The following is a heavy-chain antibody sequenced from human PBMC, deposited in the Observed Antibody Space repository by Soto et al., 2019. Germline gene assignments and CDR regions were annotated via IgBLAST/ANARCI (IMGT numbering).Heavy chain of an antibody. D-gene: IGHD5-18*01. Sequence: SGPTLVNPTQTLTLTCTFPGFSLSTSGMCVSWIRQPPGKALEWLALIDWDDDKYYSTSLKTRLTISKDTSKNQVVLTVTNMDPVDTATYYCARFVGYSYGYYFDYWGQGTLVTVSS. J-gene: IGHJ4*02. CDR3: ARFVGYSYGYYFDY. CDR2: IDWDDDK. V-gene: IGHV2-70*01. CDR1: GFSLSTSGMC.